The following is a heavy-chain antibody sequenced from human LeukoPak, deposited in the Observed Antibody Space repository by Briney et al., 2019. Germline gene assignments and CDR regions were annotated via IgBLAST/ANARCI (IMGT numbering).Heavy chain of an antibody. J-gene: IGHJ4*02. CDR2: ISAASWGI. CDR3: ARLPVSQRGFDF. Sequence: GRSLRLSCAASGFTFSTYSMTWVRQAPGKGLEWISHISAASWGIKYADSVKGRFTTSRDNAKNSVYLQMNSLRAEDTAVYYCARLPVSQRGFDFWGQGSLVTVSS. V-gene: IGHV3-48*01. CDR1: GFTFSTYS. D-gene: IGHD1-26*01.